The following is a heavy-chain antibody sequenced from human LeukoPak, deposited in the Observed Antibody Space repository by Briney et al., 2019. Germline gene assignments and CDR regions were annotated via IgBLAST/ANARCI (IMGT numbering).Heavy chain of an antibody. CDR1: GGSISSHY. Sequence: SETLSLTCTVSGGSISSHYWSWIRQPPGKGLEWIGYIYYSGSTNYNPSLKSRVTISVDTSKNQFSLKLSSVTAADTAVYYRASSRYDFWSGYRSTHFDYWGQGTLVTVSS. CDR3: ASSRYDFWSGYRSTHFDY. V-gene: IGHV4-59*11. CDR2: IYYSGST. J-gene: IGHJ4*02. D-gene: IGHD3-3*01.